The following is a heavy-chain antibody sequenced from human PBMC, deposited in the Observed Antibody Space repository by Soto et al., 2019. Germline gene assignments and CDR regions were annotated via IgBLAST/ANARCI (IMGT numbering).Heavy chain of an antibody. Sequence: EVQLVESGGGLVKPGGSLRLSCAASGFTFSSYSMNWVRQAPGKGLEWVSSISSSSSYIYYADSVKGRFTISRDNAKNSLYLQMNSLRAEATAVYYCARGRASAGTVIWGQGTLVTVSS. CDR1: GFTFSSYS. D-gene: IGHD6-13*01. V-gene: IGHV3-21*01. CDR3: ARGRASAGTVI. CDR2: ISSSSSYI. J-gene: IGHJ4*02.